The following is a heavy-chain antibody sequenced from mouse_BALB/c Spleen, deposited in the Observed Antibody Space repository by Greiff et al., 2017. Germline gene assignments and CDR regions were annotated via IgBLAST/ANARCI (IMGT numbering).Heavy chain of an antibody. J-gene: IGHJ2*01. V-gene: IGHV3-2*02. Sequence: EVQLVESGPGLVKPSQSLSLTCTVTGYSITSDYAWNWIRQFPGNKLEWMGYISYSGSTSYNPSLKSRISITRDTSKNQFFLQLNSVTTEDTATYYCARSAYMITGDFDYWGQGTTLTVSS. D-gene: IGHD2-4*01. CDR1: GYSITSDYA. CDR2: ISYSGST. CDR3: ARSAYMITGDFDY.